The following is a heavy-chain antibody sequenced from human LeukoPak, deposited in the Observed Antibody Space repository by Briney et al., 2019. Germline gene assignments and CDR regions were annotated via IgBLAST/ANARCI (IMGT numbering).Heavy chain of an antibody. Sequence: GGSLRLSCAASGFTFSSYWMTWVRQAPGKGLEWVANINQDGSEKYYMDSVKGRFTISRDNAKNSLYVQMNSLRAEDTAVYYCARGLTMVRGVLRWFDPWGQGTLVTVSS. V-gene: IGHV3-7*03. CDR2: INQDGSEK. CDR1: GFTFSSYW. D-gene: IGHD3-10*01. J-gene: IGHJ5*02. CDR3: ARGLTMVRGVLRWFDP.